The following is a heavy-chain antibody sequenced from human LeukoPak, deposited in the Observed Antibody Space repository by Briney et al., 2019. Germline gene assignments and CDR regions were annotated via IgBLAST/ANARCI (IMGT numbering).Heavy chain of an antibody. CDR1: GFTFSSYA. D-gene: IGHD2-2*01. CDR3: ATVIVVVPALFDY. J-gene: IGHJ4*02. Sequence: GGSLRLSCAASGFTFSSYAMSWVRQAPGKGLEWVSAISGSGGSTYYADSVKGRFTISRDNSKNTLYLQMNSLRAEDTAVYYCATVIVVVPALFDYWGQGTLVTVSS. V-gene: IGHV3-23*01. CDR2: ISGSGGST.